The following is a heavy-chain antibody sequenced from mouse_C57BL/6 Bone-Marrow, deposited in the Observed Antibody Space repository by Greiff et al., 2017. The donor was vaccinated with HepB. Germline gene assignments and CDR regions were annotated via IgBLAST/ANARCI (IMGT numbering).Heavy chain of an antibody. D-gene: IGHD1-1*01. J-gene: IGHJ3*01. Sequence: EVQLQESGGGLVKPGGSLKLSCAASGFTFSSYAMSWVRQTPEKRLEWVATISDGGSYTYYPDNVKGRFTISRDNAKNNLYLQMSHLKSEDTAMYYCARGVPYYYGSSFAYWGQGTLVTVSA. CDR2: ISDGGSYT. CDR3: ARGVPYYYGSSFAY. V-gene: IGHV5-4*01. CDR1: GFTFSSYA.